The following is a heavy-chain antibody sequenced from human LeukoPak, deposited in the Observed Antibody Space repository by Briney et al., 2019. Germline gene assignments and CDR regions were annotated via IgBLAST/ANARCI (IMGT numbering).Heavy chain of an antibody. CDR1: GFTFSSYA. J-gene: IGHJ4*02. Sequence: GRSLRLSCAASGFTFSSYAMHWVRQAPGKGLEWVAVISYDGSNKYYADSVKGRFTISRDNSKNTLYLQMNSLRAEDTAVYYCAREPSSSSVLDYWGQGTLVTVSS. CDR2: ISYDGSNK. D-gene: IGHD6-6*01. V-gene: IGHV3-30-3*01. CDR3: AREPSSSSVLDY.